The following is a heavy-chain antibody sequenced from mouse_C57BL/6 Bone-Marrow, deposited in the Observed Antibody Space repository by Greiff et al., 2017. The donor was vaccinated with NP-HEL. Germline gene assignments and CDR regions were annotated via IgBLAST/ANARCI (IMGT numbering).Heavy chain of an antibody. Sequence: EVQRVESVAELVRPGASVKLSCTASGFNIKNTYMHWVKQRPEQGLEWIGRIDPANGNTKYAPKFQGKATITADTSSNTAYLQLSSLTSEDTAIYYCASDYGSSPAWFAYWGQGTLVTVSA. CDR1: GFNIKNTY. D-gene: IGHD1-1*01. CDR3: ASDYGSSPAWFAY. V-gene: IGHV14-3*01. CDR2: IDPANGNT. J-gene: IGHJ3*01.